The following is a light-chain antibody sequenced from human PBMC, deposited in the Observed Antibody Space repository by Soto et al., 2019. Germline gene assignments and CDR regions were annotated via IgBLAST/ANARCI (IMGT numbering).Light chain of an antibody. CDR2: AVS. CDR1: SSDVGGYKY. CDR3: SSYAGSNNYV. Sequence: QSVLTQPPSASGSLGQSVTIYCTGTSSDVGGYKYVSWYQQYPGKAPKLMIYAVSERPSGVPDRFSCSNSGNTASLTVSRLQAEDEADYYCSSYAGSNNYVFGTGTKVTVL. V-gene: IGLV2-8*01. J-gene: IGLJ1*01.